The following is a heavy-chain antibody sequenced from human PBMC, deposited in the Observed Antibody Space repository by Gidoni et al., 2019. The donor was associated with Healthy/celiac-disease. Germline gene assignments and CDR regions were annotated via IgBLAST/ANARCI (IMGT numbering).Heavy chain of an antibody. D-gene: IGHD3-22*01. J-gene: IGHJ4*02. CDR3: AREGSYYDSSGYYLNPFDY. CDR2: IWYDGSNK. V-gene: IGHV3-33*01. Sequence: QVQLVESGGGVVQPGRSLRLSCAASGFTFSGYVMHWVRQAPCKGLEWVVVIWYDGSNKYYADSVKGRFTISRDNSKNTLYLQMNSLRAEDTAVYYCAREGSYYDSSGYYLNPFDYWGQGTLVTVSS. CDR1: GFTFSGYV.